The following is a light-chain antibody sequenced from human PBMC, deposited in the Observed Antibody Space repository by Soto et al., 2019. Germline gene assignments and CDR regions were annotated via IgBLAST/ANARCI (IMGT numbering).Light chain of an antibody. CDR2: GAS. J-gene: IGKJ1*01. CDR1: QSVSSSY. V-gene: IGKV3-20*01. Sequence: ELVLTQSPGTLPLSPGERATLSCRASQSVSSSYLAWYQQKPGQAPRLLIYGASSRATGIPDRFSGSGSGTDFTLTISRLEPEDFAVYYCQQYGSSPTFGQGTKVEI. CDR3: QQYGSSPT.